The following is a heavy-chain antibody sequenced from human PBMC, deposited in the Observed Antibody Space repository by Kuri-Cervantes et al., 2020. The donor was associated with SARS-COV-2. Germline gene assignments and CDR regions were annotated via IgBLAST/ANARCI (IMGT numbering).Heavy chain of an antibody. CDR2: INHSGST. CDR1: GGSFSGYY. V-gene: IGHV4-34*01. CDR3: ARGPTPRSRNYYGMDV. Sequence: ESLKISCAVYGGSFSGYYWSWIRQPPGKGLEWIGEINHSGSTNYNPSPKSRVTISVDTSKNQFSLKLSSVTAADTAVYYCARGPTPRSRNYYGMDVWGQGTTVTVSS. J-gene: IGHJ6*02.